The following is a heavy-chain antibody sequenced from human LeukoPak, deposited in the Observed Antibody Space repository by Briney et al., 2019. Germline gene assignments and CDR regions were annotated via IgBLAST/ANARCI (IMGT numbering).Heavy chain of an antibody. V-gene: IGHV3-48*01. CDR1: GFTFSSYS. CDR3: ARQFGY. Sequence: GGSLRLSCVTSGFTFSSYSMNWVRQAPGKGLDWVSYISRSSTTIYYEASVKGRFTISRDNAKNSLYLQMNSLRAEDTATYYCARQFGYWGQGTLVTVSS. CDR2: ISRSSTTI. D-gene: IGHD3-10*01. J-gene: IGHJ4*02.